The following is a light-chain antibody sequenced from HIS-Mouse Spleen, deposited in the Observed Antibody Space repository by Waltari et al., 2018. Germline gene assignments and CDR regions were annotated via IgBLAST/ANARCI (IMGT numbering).Light chain of an antibody. Sequence: AIQLTQSPSSLSASVGDSVTITCRASQGISSALAWYQHKPGKAPKLLIYDASSLESGVPSRFSGSGSGTDFTLTISSLQPEDFATYYCQQFNSYPYSTFGGGTKVEIK. CDR3: QQFNSYPYST. V-gene: IGKV1-13*02. CDR1: QGISSA. CDR2: DAS. J-gene: IGKJ4*01.